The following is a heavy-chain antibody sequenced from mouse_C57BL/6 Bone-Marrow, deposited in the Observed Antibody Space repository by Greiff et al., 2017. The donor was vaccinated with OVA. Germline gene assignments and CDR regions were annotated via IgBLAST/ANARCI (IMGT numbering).Heavy chain of an antibody. D-gene: IGHD1-1*01. J-gene: IGHJ2*01. CDR3: ARLYYYGSTYFDY. V-gene: IGHV1-82*01. Sequence: VQLQQSGPELVKPGASVKISCKASGYAFSSSWMNWVKQRPGKGLEWIGRLYPGDGDTNYNGKFKGKATLTAYKSSSTAYMQLSSLTSEDSAVYFCARLYYYGSTYFDYWGQGTTLTVSS. CDR1: GYAFSSSW. CDR2: LYPGDGDT.